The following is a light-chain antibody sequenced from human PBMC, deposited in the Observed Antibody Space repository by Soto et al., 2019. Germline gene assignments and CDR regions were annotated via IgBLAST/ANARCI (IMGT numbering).Light chain of an antibody. CDR1: QSVSIY. V-gene: IGKV3-11*01. Sequence: EIVLTQSPATLSLSPGERATLSCRASQSVSIYLAWYQQKPGQAPRLLIYDASKRATGIPARFRGSGSGTDFTLTISSLEPEDFAVYYCQQRTNWPRSFTFGPGTKVDIK. CDR3: QQRTNWPRSFT. CDR2: DAS. J-gene: IGKJ3*01.